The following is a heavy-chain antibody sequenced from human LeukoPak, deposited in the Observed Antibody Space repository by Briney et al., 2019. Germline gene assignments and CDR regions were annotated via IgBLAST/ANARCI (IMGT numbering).Heavy chain of an antibody. V-gene: IGHV1-46*01. Sequence: AASVKVSCKASGYTFTSYYMHWVRQAPGQGLEWMGIINPSGGSTSYAQKFQGRVTMTEDTSTDTAYMELSSLRSEDTAVYYCATRTEYCGGDCCLIFDYWGQGTLVTVSS. CDR3: ATRTEYCGGDCCLIFDY. D-gene: IGHD2-21*02. CDR2: INPSGGST. J-gene: IGHJ4*02. CDR1: GYTFTSYY.